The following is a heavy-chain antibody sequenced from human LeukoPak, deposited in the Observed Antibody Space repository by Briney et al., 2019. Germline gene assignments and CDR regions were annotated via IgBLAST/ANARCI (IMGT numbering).Heavy chain of an antibody. CDR1: GGSFSNYA. D-gene: IGHD5-12*01. CDR2: IIPILGIA. J-gene: IGHJ4*02. CDR3: ARGEVATPFDY. V-gene: IGHV1-69*10. Sequence: ASVKVSCKASGGSFSNYALNWVRQAPGQGLEWMGGIIPILGIAHYAQKFQGRVTITADKSTRTAYMELSSLRSEDTAVYYCARGEVATPFDYWGQGTLVTVSS.